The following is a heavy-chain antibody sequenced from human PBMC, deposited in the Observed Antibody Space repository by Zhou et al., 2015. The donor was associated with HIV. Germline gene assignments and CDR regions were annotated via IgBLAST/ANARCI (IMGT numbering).Heavy chain of an antibody. CDR1: GFTVSSNY. J-gene: IGHJ3*02. CDR3: AREGQEPSSAFDI. Sequence: VQLVESGGGVVQPGRSLRLSCAASGFTVSSNYMSWVRQAPGKGLEWVSVIYSGGSTYYADSVKGRFTISRDNSKNTLYLQMNSLRAEDTAVYYCAREGQEPSSAFDIWGQGTMVTVSS. D-gene: IGHD1-14*01. CDR2: IYSGGST. V-gene: IGHV3-66*02.